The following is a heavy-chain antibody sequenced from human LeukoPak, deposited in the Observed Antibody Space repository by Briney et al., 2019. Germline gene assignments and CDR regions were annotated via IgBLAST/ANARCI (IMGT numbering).Heavy chain of an antibody. Sequence: AGRSLRLSCATSGFTFSSYAMHWVRHAPGKGLEWVAVISYDGSNKYYADSVKGRFTISRDNSKNTLYLQMNSLRAEDTAVYYCARDERWLQFYFDYWSQGTLVTVSS. V-gene: IGHV3-30-3*01. J-gene: IGHJ4*02. D-gene: IGHD5-12*01. CDR2: ISYDGSNK. CDR3: ARDERWLQFYFDY. CDR1: GFTFSSYA.